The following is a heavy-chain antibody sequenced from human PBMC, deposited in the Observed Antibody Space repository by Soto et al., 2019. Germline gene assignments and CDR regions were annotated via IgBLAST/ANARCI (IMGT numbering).Heavy chain of an antibody. J-gene: IGHJ3*02. CDR2: IYSGGST. CDR3: AREVTTVTTDDAFDI. CDR1: GFTVSSNY. D-gene: IGHD4-4*01. V-gene: IGHV3-66*01. Sequence: ESGGGLVQPGGSLRLSCAASGFTVSSNYMSWVRQAPGKGLEWVSVIYSGGSTYYADSVKGRFTISRDNSKNTLYLQMNSLRAEDTAVYYCAREVTTVTTDDAFDIWGQGTMVTVSS.